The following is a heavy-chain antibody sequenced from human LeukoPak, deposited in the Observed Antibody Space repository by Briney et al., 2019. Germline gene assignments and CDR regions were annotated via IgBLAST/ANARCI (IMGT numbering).Heavy chain of an antibody. CDR3: AAGDGYDSNFDY. V-gene: IGHV4-38-2*01. Sequence: SETLSLTCAVSGYSISSGYYWGWIRQPPGKGLEWIGSIYHSGSTYYNPSLKSRVTISVDTSKNQFSLKLSSVTAADTAVYYCAAGDGYDSNFDYWGQGTLVTVSS. CDR1: GYSISSGYY. D-gene: IGHD5-12*01. CDR2: IYHSGST. J-gene: IGHJ4*02.